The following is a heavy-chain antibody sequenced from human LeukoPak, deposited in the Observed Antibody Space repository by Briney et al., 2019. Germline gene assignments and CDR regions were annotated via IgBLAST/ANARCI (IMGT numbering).Heavy chain of an antibody. D-gene: IGHD3-10*01. CDR2: IYTSGST. CDR3: AKHPWFGEFWYFDL. Sequence: SQTLSLTCTVSGGSISSDNYYWSWIRQPAGKGLEWIGRIYTSGSTNYNPSLKSRVTMSLDTSKNQFSLNLSSVTAADTAVYYCAKHPWFGEFWYFDLWGRGTLVTVSS. V-gene: IGHV4-61*02. J-gene: IGHJ2*01. CDR1: GGSISSDNYY.